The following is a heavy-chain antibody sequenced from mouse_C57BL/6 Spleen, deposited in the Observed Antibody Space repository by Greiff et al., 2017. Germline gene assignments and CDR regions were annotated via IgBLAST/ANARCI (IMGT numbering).Heavy chain of an antibody. CDR1: GFTFSNYW. V-gene: IGHV6-3*01. Sequence: EVMLVESGGGLVQPGGSMKLSCVASGFTFSNYWMNWVRQSPEKGLEWVAQIRLKSDNYATHYAETVNGRLTISRDDSKSSVDLQLNNLRAEDNGIYYCTAYGVIYYAMDYWGQGTSVTVSS. CDR3: TAYGVIYYAMDY. D-gene: IGHD1-2*01. CDR2: IRLKSDNYAT. J-gene: IGHJ4*01.